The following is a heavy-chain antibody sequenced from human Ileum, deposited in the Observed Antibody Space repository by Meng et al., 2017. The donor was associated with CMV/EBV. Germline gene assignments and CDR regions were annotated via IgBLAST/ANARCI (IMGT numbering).Heavy chain of an antibody. CDR3: ARHSDSLWWYDY. CDR2: IYPGESDP. V-gene: IGHV5-51*01. CDR1: GYSFTSYW. D-gene: IGHD4-23*01. Sequence: CKGSGYSFTSYWIGWVRQMPGKGLEWMGIIYPGESDPRYSPSFQGQVTISADKSISTAYLQWSSLKASDTAMYYCARHSDSLWWYDYWGQGTLVTVSS. J-gene: IGHJ4*02.